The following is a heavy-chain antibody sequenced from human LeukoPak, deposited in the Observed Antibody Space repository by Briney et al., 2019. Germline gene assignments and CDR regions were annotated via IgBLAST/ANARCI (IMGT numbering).Heavy chain of an antibody. CDR1: GFTFSSYG. CDR3: AKGTVGAYEIDY. V-gene: IGHV3-30*02. D-gene: IGHD1-26*01. CDR2: IRYDGSNK. Sequence: GGSLRLSCAASGFTFSSYGMHWVRQAPGKGLDWVAFIRYDGSNKYYVDSVKGRFTISRDNSKNTLYLQMNSLRAEDTAVYYCAKGTVGAYEIDYWGQGTLVTVSS. J-gene: IGHJ4*02.